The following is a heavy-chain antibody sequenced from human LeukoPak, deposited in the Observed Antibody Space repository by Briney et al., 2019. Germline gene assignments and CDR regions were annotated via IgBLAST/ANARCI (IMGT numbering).Heavy chain of an antibody. D-gene: IGHD2-2*01. CDR2: ISSSSSYT. Sequence: GGSLRLSCAASGFTFSDYYMSWIRQAPGKGLEWVSYISSSSSYTNYADSVKGRFTISRDNAKNSLYLQMNSLRAEGTAVYYCARSVVVPSSFDYWGQGTLVTVSS. CDR1: GFTFSDYY. CDR3: ARSVVVPSSFDY. J-gene: IGHJ4*02. V-gene: IGHV3-11*03.